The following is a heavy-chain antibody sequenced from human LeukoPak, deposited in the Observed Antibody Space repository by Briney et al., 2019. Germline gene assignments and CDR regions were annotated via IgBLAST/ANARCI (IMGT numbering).Heavy chain of an antibody. CDR3: ARDLEFCGGDCYTDAFDI. Sequence: GASVKVSCKASGYTFTSYGISWVRQAPGQGLEWMGWISAYNGNTNYAQKLQGRVTMTTDTSTSTVYMELRSLRSDDTAIYYCARDLEFCGGDCYTDAFDIWGQGTMVTVSS. CDR2: ISAYNGNT. J-gene: IGHJ3*02. D-gene: IGHD2-21*02. V-gene: IGHV1-18*01. CDR1: GYTFTSYG.